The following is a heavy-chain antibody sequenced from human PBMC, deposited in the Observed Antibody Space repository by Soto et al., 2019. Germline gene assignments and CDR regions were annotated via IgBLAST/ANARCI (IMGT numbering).Heavy chain of an antibody. Sequence: ASVKVSCKASGGTFSSCAISWGRQAPGQGLECMGWIIPIFGTANYAQKFQGRVTITADKSTSTAYMELSSLRSEDTAVYYCARAVKIVVVPAARSYGMDVWGQGTTVTVSS. CDR3: ARAVKIVVVPAARSYGMDV. D-gene: IGHD2-2*01. J-gene: IGHJ6*02. V-gene: IGHV1-69*06. CDR1: GGTFSSCA. CDR2: IIPIFGTA.